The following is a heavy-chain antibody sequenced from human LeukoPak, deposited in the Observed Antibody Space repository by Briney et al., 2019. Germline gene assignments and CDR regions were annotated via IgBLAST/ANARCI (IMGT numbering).Heavy chain of an antibody. J-gene: IGHJ3*02. CDR2: IKEDGSEK. V-gene: IGHV3-7*03. Sequence: GGSLRLSCEGSAFAFDKYWISWVRQAPGKGLEWVANIKEDGSEKEFLDSVKGRFTISRDNSKKSVYLQMNSLRAEDTAVYYCARDVNRGVFDMWGQGTRVTVSS. CDR3: ARDVNRGVFDM. CDR1: AFAFDKYW.